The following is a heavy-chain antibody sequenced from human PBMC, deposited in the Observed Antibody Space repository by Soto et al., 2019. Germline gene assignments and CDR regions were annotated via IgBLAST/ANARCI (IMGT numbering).Heavy chain of an antibody. CDR1: GGSISSGDYY. V-gene: IGHV4-30-4*01. Sequence: SETLSLTCTVSGGSISSGDYYWSWIRQPPGKGLEWIGYIYYSGSTYYNPSLKSRVTISVDTSKNQFSLKLSSVTAADTAVYYCARTLSIVVVPAALDVWGQGXTVTVSS. CDR2: IYYSGST. J-gene: IGHJ6*02. D-gene: IGHD2-2*01. CDR3: ARTLSIVVVPAALDV.